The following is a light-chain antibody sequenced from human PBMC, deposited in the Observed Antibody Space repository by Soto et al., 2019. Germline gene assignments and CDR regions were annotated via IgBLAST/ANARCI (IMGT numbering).Light chain of an antibody. CDR1: SGHSSYA. CDR3: QTWGTGMHWV. CDR2: LNSDGSH. Sequence: QPVLTQSPSASASLGASVKLTCTLSSGHSSYAIAWHQQQPEKGPRYLMKLNSDGSHSKGDGIPDRFSGSSSGAERYLTSSSLQSEDEADYYCQTWGTGMHWVFGGGTKLTVL. V-gene: IGLV4-69*01. J-gene: IGLJ3*02.